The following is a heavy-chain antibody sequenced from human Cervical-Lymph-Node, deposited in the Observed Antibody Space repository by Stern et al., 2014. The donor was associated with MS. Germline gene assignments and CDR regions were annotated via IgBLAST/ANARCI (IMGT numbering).Heavy chain of an antibody. CDR3: ATSGGRRGDFRDY. CDR1: GGSVSTYNYY. D-gene: IGHD4-17*01. Sequence: QVQLQESGPGLVKPSQTLSLTCTVSGGSVSTYNYYWTWIRQPAGKGLEWIGRIYASGNTTYNPSLKGRVTISLDTSRNQFSLKLTSVTAADTAVYYCATSGGRRGDFRDYWGQGTLVTVSS. V-gene: IGHV4-61*02. CDR2: IYASGNT. J-gene: IGHJ4*02.